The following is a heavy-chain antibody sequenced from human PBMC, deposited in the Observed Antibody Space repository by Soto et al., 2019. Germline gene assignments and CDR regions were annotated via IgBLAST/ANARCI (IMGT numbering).Heavy chain of an antibody. D-gene: IGHD3-10*01. Sequence: GGSLRLSCEASGFIFNNYGMNWVRQAPGKGLEWVAVISSDGSDKYYVDSVKGRFTISRDNSKNTLYLQMNSLRTEDTAVYYCAKERLLWDLDYWGQGTLVTASS. CDR3: AKERLLWDLDY. J-gene: IGHJ4*02. V-gene: IGHV3-30*18. CDR1: GFIFNNYG. CDR2: ISSDGSDK.